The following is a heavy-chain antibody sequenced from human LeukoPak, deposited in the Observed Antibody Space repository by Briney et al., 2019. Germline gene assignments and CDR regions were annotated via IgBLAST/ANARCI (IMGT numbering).Heavy chain of an antibody. V-gene: IGHV3-49*03. CDR2: IRSKGYGGTA. D-gene: IGHD3-9*01. CDR1: GFTFGDYS. CDR3: TREIRYFDWFQADY. J-gene: IGHJ4*02. Sequence: GGSLRLSCTTSGFTFGDYSMSWFRQAPGKGWEWVGFIRSKGYGGTAEYAASVKGRFNISRDDSNSIAYLQMDSLKTEDTAVYYCTREIRYFDWFQADYWGQGTLVTVSS.